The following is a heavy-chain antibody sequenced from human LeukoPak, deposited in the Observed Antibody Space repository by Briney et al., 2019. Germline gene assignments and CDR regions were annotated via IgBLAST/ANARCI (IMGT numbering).Heavy chain of an antibody. CDR2: TRNKANSYTT. V-gene: IGHV3-72*01. CDR1: GFTFSDHY. Sequence: AGGSLRLSCAASGFTFSDHYMDWVRQAPGKGLEWVGRTRNKANSYTTEYAASVKGRFTISRDDSKNSLYLQMNSLKTEDTAVYYCARVLGYSGYDLAYWGQGTLVTVSS. J-gene: IGHJ4*02. CDR3: ARVLGYSGYDLAY. D-gene: IGHD5-12*01.